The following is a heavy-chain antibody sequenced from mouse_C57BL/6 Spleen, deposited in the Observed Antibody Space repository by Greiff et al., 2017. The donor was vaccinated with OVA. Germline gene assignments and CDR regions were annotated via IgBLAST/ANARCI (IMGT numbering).Heavy chain of an antibody. D-gene: IGHD2-4*01. J-gene: IGHJ3*01. V-gene: IGHV1-55*01. CDR2: IYPGSGST. CDR1: GYTFTSYW. CDR3: ARGANYYDYDGFAY. Sequence: VQLQQPGAELVKPGASVKMSCKASGYTFTSYWITWVKQRPGQGLEWIGDIYPGSGSTNYNEKFKSKATLTVETSSSTAYMQLSSLTSEDSAVYYGARGANYYDYDGFAYWGQGTLVTVSA.